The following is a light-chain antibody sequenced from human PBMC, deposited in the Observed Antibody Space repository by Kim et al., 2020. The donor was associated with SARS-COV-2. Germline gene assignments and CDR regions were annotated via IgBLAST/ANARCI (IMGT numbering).Light chain of an antibody. Sequence: ALGQTVRITCQGDSLRSYYASWYQQKPGQAPVVVIYGKNNRPSGIPDRFSGSSSGNTASSTITGAQAEDEADYYCNSRDSSGNHVVFGGGTQLTVL. CDR2: GKN. CDR1: SLRSYY. J-gene: IGLJ2*01. V-gene: IGLV3-19*01. CDR3: NSRDSSGNHVV.